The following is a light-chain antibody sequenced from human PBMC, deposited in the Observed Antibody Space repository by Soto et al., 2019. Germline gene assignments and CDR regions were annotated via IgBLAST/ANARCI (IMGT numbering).Light chain of an antibody. Sequence: MVLTQSPGTLSLWQVGIATLSFMGSQSVRSSYLAWYQQKPGQAPRLVIYDTSNRATGIPDRFGGSGSGTDFTLTISRLEPDDFAVYYCQQYGSSPLITFGQGTRLEIK. CDR3: QQYGSSPLIT. V-gene: IGKV3-20*01. CDR1: QSVRSSY. J-gene: IGKJ5*01. CDR2: DTS.